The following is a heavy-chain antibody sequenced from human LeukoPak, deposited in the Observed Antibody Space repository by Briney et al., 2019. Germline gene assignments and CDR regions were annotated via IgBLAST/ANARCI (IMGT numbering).Heavy chain of an antibody. Sequence: PSETLSLTCTVSGGSISSGDYYWSWIRQPPGKGLEWIGYVYYSGSTYYNPSLKSRVTISVDTSKNQFSLKLSSVTAADTAVYYCAREGIAARVPFDYWGQGTLVTVSS. J-gene: IGHJ4*02. V-gene: IGHV4-30-4*08. D-gene: IGHD6-6*01. CDR3: AREGIAARVPFDY. CDR1: GGSISSGDYY. CDR2: VYYSGST.